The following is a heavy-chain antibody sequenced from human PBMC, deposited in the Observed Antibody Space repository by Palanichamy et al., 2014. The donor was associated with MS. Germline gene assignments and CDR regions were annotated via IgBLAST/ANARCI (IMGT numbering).Heavy chain of an antibody. CDR2: ISYSGTT. V-gene: IGHV4-39*01. J-gene: IGHJ6*03. CDR1: GGSISSSSNY. Sequence: QLQLQESGPGLVKPSETLTLTCNVSGGSISSSSNYWGWIRQPPGKGLEWIGSISYSGTTYYNPSLKSRVTISVDTSKIQFSLKLSSVTAADTAGYYCARHVRRGIYYMDVWGKGTTVTVSS. D-gene: IGHD3-16*01. CDR3: ARHVRRGIYYMDV.